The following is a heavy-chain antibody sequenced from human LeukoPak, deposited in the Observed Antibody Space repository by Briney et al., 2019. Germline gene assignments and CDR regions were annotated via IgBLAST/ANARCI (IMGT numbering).Heavy chain of an antibody. D-gene: IGHD3-9*01. J-gene: IGHJ4*02. Sequence: SETLSLTCTVSGGSISSYYWSWIRQPPGKGLEWIGYIYYSGSTNYNPSLKSRVTISVDTSKNQFPLKLSSVTAADTAVYYCARHGYYDISSFDYWGQGTLVTVSS. CDR2: IYYSGST. V-gene: IGHV4-59*08. CDR1: GGSISSYY. CDR3: ARHGYYDISSFDY.